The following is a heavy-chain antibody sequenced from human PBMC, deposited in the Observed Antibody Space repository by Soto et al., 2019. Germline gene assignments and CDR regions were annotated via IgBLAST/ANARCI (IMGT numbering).Heavy chain of an antibody. V-gene: IGHV4-59*01. J-gene: IGHJ3*01. Sequence: SETLSLTCSVSGGSINNYYWSWIRQPPGKGLEWIGYAYSSGGTNYNPSLKSRVTISVDTSKKQISLRLNSVTAADTAVYYCAGGSGWLFAISWGQGTMVT. D-gene: IGHD3-3*01. CDR2: AYSSGGT. CDR1: GGSINNYY. CDR3: AGGSGWLFAIS.